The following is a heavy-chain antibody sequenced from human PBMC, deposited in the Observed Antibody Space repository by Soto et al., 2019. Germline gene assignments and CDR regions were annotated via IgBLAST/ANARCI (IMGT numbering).Heavy chain of an antibody. J-gene: IGHJ6*02. CDR1: GYTFTGYY. V-gene: IGHV1-2*04. Sequence: ASVKVSCKASGYTFTGYYMHWVRQAPGQGLEWMGWINPNSGGTNYAQKFQGWVTMTRDTSISTAYMELSRLRSDDTAVYYCARDRKDIVVVPAAMTGDYYYYYGMDVWGQGTTVTVS. CDR3: ARDRKDIVVVPAAMTGDYYYYYGMDV. CDR2: INPNSGGT. D-gene: IGHD2-2*01.